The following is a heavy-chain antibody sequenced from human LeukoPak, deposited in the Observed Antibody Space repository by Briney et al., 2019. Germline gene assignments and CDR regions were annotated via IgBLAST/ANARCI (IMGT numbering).Heavy chain of an antibody. CDR3: GRGGKTRLQLWLSPGGGTFDY. CDR2: IMQEGSEK. D-gene: IGHD5-18*01. J-gene: IGHJ4*02. CDR1: GFTLSSSW. V-gene: IGHV3-7*01. Sequence: PGGSLRLSCAASGFTLSSSWLSWVRPAPGKGLEWVANIMQEGSEKHYVDSAKGRFTISRDNAKNSLYLQMNSLRAEDTAVYYCGRGGKTRLQLWLSPGGGTFDYWGEGTLVTVSS.